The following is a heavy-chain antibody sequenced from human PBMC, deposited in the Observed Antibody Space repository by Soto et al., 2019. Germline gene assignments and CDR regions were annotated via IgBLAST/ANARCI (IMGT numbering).Heavy chain of an antibody. CDR3: TKDTFRAWDS. CDR2: INPESTTL. J-gene: IGHJ4*02. Sequence: GGSLRLSCTASEITLNIYWMHWIRQAPGKGLVWVSRINPESTTLTYADSVTGRFTISRDSAKNTLYLQMNGLSAEDTAIYYCTKDTFRAWDSWGQGTLVTVSS. V-gene: IGHV3-74*01. CDR1: EITLNIYW.